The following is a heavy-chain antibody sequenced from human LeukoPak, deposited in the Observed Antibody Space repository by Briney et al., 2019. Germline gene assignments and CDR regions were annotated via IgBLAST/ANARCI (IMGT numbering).Heavy chain of an antibody. CDR1: GGSIRSSSYY. Sequence: SETLSLTCTVAGGSIRSSSYYWGWIRQPPGKGREWVGRIYYSWNPYTNPSLKSRVTISVDTSKNQLSLKLTSVTAAATAVYYCAMHTVIASSWSLDYWGQGTLVTVSS. D-gene: IGHD6-13*01. CDR2: IYYSWNP. CDR3: AMHTVIASSWSLDY. V-gene: IGHV4-39*01. J-gene: IGHJ4*02.